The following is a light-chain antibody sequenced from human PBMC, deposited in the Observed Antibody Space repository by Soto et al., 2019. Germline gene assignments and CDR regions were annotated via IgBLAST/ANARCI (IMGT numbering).Light chain of an antibody. Sequence: QSSLTQPPSASGSPGRAVTISCTGTSSDVGGYNYVSWYQQHPGKAPKLMIYEVSKRPSGVPDRLSGSKSGNTASLTVSGLQAEDEADYYCSSYAGSNTDYVLGTGNKVTVL. CDR1: SSDVGGYNY. V-gene: IGLV2-8*01. CDR3: SSYAGSNTDYV. CDR2: EVS. J-gene: IGLJ1*01.